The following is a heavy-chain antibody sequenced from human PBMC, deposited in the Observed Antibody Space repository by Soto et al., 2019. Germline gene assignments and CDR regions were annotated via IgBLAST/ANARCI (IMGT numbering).Heavy chain of an antibody. CDR1: GFTFSSYW. CDR3: AGAPNWAYFDF. Sequence: GSLRLSCAASGFTFSSYWMHWVRQAPGKGLVWVSRINSDGSSTSYADSVKGRFTISRDNAKNQFSLNLSSVTAADTAVYYCAGAPNWAYFDFWGLGTLVTVSS. CDR2: INSDGSST. D-gene: IGHD7-27*01. V-gene: IGHV3-74*01. J-gene: IGHJ4*02.